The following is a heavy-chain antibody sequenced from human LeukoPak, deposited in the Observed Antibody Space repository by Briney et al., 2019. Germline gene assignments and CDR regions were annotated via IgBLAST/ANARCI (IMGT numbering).Heavy chain of an antibody. J-gene: IGHJ4*02. CDR2: IKQDGSEK. V-gene: IGHV3-7*01. D-gene: IGHD6-19*01. Sequence: GGSLRLSCAGSGFTFGSDWMSWVRQAPGKGLEWVAIIKQDGSEKYYVDSVEGRFTISSDNAKNSLYLQMNNLRGEDTAVYYCARSYSGWQVGPDYWGQGTLVTVSS. CDR3: ARSYSGWQVGPDY. CDR1: GFTFGSDW.